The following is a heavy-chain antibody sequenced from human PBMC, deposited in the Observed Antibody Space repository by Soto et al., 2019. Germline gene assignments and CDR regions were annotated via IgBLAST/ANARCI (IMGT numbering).Heavy chain of an antibody. D-gene: IGHD3-3*01. V-gene: IGHV3-64*01. CDR3: ARVAPLRFIDY. Sequence: GGSLRLSCAASGFTFSSYAMHWVRQAPGKGLEYVSAISSNGGSTYYANSVKGRFTISRDNSKNTLYLQMGSLRAEDMAVYYCARVAPLRFIDYWGQGTLVTVSS. CDR1: GFTFSSYA. CDR2: ISSNGGST. J-gene: IGHJ4*02.